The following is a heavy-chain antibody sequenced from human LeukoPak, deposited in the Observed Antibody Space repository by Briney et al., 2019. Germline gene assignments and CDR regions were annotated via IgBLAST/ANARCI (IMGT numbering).Heavy chain of an antibody. D-gene: IGHD2-21*01. Sequence: SETLSLTCTVSGGSISSYYWSWIRQPPGKGLEWIGYIYYSGSINYNPSLKSRVTISVDTSKNQFSLKLSSVTAADTAVYYCATRGGGDFDYWGQGTLVTVSS. CDR3: ATRGGGDFDY. J-gene: IGHJ4*02. CDR1: GGSISSYY. CDR2: IYYSGSI. V-gene: IGHV4-59*12.